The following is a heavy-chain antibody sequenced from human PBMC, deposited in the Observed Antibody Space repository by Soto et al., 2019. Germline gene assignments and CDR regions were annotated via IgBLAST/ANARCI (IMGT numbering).Heavy chain of an antibody. D-gene: IGHD1-1*01. V-gene: IGHV3-23*01. CDR2: ISGSGGST. Sequence: PGGSLRLSCAASGFTFSSYAMSWVRQAPGKGLEWVSAISGSGGSTYYADSVKGRFTISRDNSKNTLYLQMSSLRVEDTAVYYCVKDIHASGSERFLTESFDYWGQGTLVNVSS. CDR3: VKDIHASGSERFLTESFDY. CDR1: GFTFSSYA. J-gene: IGHJ4*02.